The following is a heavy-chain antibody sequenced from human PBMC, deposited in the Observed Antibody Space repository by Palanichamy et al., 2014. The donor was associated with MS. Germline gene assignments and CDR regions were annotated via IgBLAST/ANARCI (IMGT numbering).Heavy chain of an antibody. D-gene: IGHD3-3*01. CDR2: IYYSGNT. Sequence: QLQLQESGPGLVKPSETLSLTCTVSGGSISSSSYYWGWIRQPPGKGLEWIGNIYYSGNTYYNPSLKSRVTISVDTSKNQFSLKLSSVTAADTAIYYCARSITTFGLVFDYWGQGTLVTVSS. CDR3: ARSITTFGLVFDY. V-gene: IGHV4-39*07. CDR1: GGSISSSSYY. J-gene: IGHJ4*02.